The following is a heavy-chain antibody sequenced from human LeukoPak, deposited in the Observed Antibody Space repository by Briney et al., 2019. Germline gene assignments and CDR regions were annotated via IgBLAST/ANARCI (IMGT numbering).Heavy chain of an antibody. Sequence: GGSLRLSCAASGFTFSNYAMNWVRRAPGKGLEWVSGISGSSGSTYYADSVKGRFTISRDNSKNTLYLQMNSLRAEDTAVYYCAKRYSSSWYSAGMDVWGQGTTVTVSS. CDR3: AKRYSSSWYSAGMDV. CDR1: GFTFSNYA. CDR2: ISGSSGST. V-gene: IGHV3-23*01. D-gene: IGHD6-13*01. J-gene: IGHJ6*02.